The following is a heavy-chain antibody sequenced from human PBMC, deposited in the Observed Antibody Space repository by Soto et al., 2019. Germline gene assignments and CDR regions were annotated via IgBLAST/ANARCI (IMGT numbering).Heavy chain of an antibody. CDR3: ARQVAPVRGYSGYDTGKDYYYYGMDV. V-gene: IGHV4-39*01. CDR2: IYYSVST. Sequence: SETLSLTYTASGRSISISSYYWGWIRQPPVKGLQWIGSIYYSVSTYYNPSLKSRVTISVDTSKNQFSLKLSSVTAADTAVYYCARQVAPVRGYSGYDTGKDYYYYGMDVWGQGTTVTVSS. CDR1: GRSISISSYY. D-gene: IGHD5-12*01. J-gene: IGHJ6*02.